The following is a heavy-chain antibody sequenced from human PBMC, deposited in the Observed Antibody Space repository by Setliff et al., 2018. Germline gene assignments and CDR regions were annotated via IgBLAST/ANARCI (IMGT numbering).Heavy chain of an antibody. CDR1: GYSFTNYW. CDR2: IYPGDSDT. V-gene: IGHV5-51*01. D-gene: IGHD3-3*01. Sequence: GESLKISCKGSGYSFTNYWIGWVRQMPGKGLEWMGIIYPGDSDTRYSPSFQGQVTISADKSISTAYLQWSSLKASDTAMYYCARSRSNFWSGYYHPFRGVDYWGQGTLVTVSS. CDR3: ARSRSNFWSGYYHPFRGVDY. J-gene: IGHJ4*02.